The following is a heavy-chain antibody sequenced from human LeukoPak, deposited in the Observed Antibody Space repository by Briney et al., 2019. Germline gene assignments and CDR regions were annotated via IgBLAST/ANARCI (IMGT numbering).Heavy chain of an antibody. V-gene: IGHV4-38-2*01. Sequence: SETLSLTCAVSGYSISSGYYWGWIRQPPGKGLEWIGSIYHSGSTYYNPSLKSRVTISVDTSKNQFSLKLSSVTAADTAVYYCASLADCTNGVCSNDYYYMDVWGQGTTVTVSS. CDR1: GYSISSGYY. CDR2: IYHSGST. CDR3: ASLADCTNGVCSNDYYYMDV. J-gene: IGHJ6*03. D-gene: IGHD2-8*01.